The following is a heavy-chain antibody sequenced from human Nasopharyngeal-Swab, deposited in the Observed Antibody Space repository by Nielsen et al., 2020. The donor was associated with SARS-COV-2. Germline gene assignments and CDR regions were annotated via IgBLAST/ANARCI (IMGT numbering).Heavy chain of an antibody. CDR2: ISSSSSYI. J-gene: IGHJ4*02. Sequence: GEALKISCAASGFTFSSYSRNWVRQAPGKGLEWVSSISSSSSYIYYADSVKGRFTISRDNAKNSLYLQMNSLRAEDTAVYYCARTDSSWYYFDYWGQGTLVTVSS. CDR1: GFTFSSYS. CDR3: ARTDSSWYYFDY. D-gene: IGHD6-13*01. V-gene: IGHV3-21*01.